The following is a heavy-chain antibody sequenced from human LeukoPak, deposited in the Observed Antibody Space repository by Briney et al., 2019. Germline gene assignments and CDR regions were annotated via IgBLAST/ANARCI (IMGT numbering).Heavy chain of an antibody. D-gene: IGHD3-10*01. CDR2: IIPIFGTA. Sequence: SVKVSCKASGGTFSSYAISWVRQAPGQGLEWMGGIIPIFGTANYAQKFQGRVTITTDESTSTAYMELSSLRSEDTAVYYCARDQRARGYYYYMDVWGKGTTVTASS. J-gene: IGHJ6*03. CDR1: GGTFSSYA. CDR3: ARDQRARGYYYYMDV. V-gene: IGHV1-69*05.